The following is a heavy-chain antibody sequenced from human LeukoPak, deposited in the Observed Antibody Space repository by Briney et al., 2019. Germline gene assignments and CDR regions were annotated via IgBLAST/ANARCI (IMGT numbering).Heavy chain of an antibody. CDR1: GFSLSTSGVG. CDR2: IYWDDDK. V-gene: IGHV2-5*02. J-gene: IGHJ4*02. D-gene: IGHD4-17*01. CDR3: AHETTDYGDYVGYYFDY. Sequence: SGPTLVKPTQTLTLTCTFSGFSLSTSGVGVGWIRQPPGKALEWLALIYWDDDKRYSPSLKSRLTITKDTSKNQVVLTMTNMDPVDTATYYCAHETTDYGDYVGYYFDYWGQGTLVTVSS.